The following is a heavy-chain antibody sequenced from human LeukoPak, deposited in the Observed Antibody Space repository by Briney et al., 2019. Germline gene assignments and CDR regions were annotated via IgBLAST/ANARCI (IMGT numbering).Heavy chain of an antibody. CDR3: ETQSKSFTDAFDI. Sequence: PGGSLRLSCAASGFTFSSYAMSWVRQAPGKGLEWVSAISGSGGSTYYADSVKGRFTISRDNSKNTLYLQMNSLRAEDTAVYYCETQSKSFTDAFDIWGQGTMVTVSS. CDR2: ISGSGGST. CDR1: GFTFSSYA. V-gene: IGHV3-23*01. J-gene: IGHJ3*02.